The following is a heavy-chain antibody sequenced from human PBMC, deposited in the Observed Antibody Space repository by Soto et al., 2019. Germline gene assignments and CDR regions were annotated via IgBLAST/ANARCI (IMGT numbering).Heavy chain of an antibody. D-gene: IGHD2-15*01. CDR1: GFTFGNFW. CDR3: AKVKDLMAARGGYLAS. Sequence: PGGSLRLSCVTSGFTFGNFWLTWVRQAPGKGLEWVANINEDGSEKHYVDSVKGRFTISRDNAKNSLYLQMNSLRAEDTAFYYCAKVKDLMAARGGYLASWAQGTLVTVSS. CDR2: INEDGSEK. J-gene: IGHJ4*02. V-gene: IGHV3-7*01.